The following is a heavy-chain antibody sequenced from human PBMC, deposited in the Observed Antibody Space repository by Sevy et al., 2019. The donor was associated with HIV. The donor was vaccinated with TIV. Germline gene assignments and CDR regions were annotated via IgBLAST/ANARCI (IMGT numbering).Heavy chain of an antibody. CDR2: ISYAGDNK. D-gene: IGHD2-15*01. V-gene: IGHV3-30*18. CDR3: AKSHADCSGGTCYTAHYYYYMDF. CDR1: GFAFSDYA. Sequence: GGSLRLSCAASGFAFSDYAMHWVRQAPGKGLEWVAAISYAGDNKYFADCLKGRFTVAKDNSKNTLYLEMNSLRAEDTAVYYCAKSHADCSGGTCYTAHYYYYMDFWGRGATVTASS. J-gene: IGHJ6*02.